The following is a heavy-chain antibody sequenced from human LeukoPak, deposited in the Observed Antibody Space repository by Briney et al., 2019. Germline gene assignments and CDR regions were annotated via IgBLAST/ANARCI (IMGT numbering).Heavy chain of an antibody. Sequence: ASVKVSCKASGYTFSNYDINWVRQAPGLGLELMGWVNQDNDDADYAQKFQGRISFTMHTSLTTAYMELSSLGFEDTAVYFCTRGWDSWGQGTLVTVSS. CDR2: VNQDNDDA. J-gene: IGHJ4*02. CDR1: GYTFSNYD. V-gene: IGHV1-8*01. CDR3: TRGWDS.